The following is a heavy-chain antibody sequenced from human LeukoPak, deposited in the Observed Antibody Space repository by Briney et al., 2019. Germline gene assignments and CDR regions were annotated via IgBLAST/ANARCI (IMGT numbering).Heavy chain of an antibody. Sequence: GGSLRLSCAASGLTFSSYAMSWVRQAPGKGLEWVSAISGSGGSTYYADSVKGRFTISRDNSKNTLYLQMNSLRAEDTAVYYCAKDRSYYDSSGYYQNFDYWGQGTLVTVSS. CDR1: GLTFSSYA. D-gene: IGHD3-22*01. J-gene: IGHJ4*02. CDR2: ISGSGGST. CDR3: AKDRSYYDSSGYYQNFDY. V-gene: IGHV3-23*01.